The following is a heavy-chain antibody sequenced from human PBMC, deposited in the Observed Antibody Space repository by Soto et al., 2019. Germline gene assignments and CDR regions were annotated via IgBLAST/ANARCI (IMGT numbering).Heavy chain of an antibody. J-gene: IGHJ4*02. D-gene: IGHD6-6*01. CDR3: AIVGIAARPYDY. V-gene: IGHV1-46*01. Sequence: QVQLVQSGAEVKKPGASVKVSCKASGYTFTSYYMHWVRQAPGQGLEWMGIINPSGGSPSYAQKFQGRVTMTRDTSTSTVYMELSSLRSEDTAVYYCAIVGIAARPYDYWGQGTLVTVSS. CDR1: GYTFTSYY. CDR2: INPSGGSP.